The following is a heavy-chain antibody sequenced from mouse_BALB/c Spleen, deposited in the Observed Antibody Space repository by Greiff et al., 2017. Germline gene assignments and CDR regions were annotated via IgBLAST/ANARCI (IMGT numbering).Heavy chain of an antibody. CDR3: ARYMDGLFAY. CDR1: GDSITSGY. D-gene: IGHD1-1*02. CDR2: ISYSGST. V-gene: IGHV3-8*02. Sequence: EVKLQESGPSLVKPSQTLSLTCSVTGDSITSGYWNWIRKFPGNKLEYMGYISYSGSTSYNPSLKSRISITRDTSKNQYYLQLNSVTTEDTATYYCARYMDGLFAYWGQGTLVTVSA. J-gene: IGHJ3*01.